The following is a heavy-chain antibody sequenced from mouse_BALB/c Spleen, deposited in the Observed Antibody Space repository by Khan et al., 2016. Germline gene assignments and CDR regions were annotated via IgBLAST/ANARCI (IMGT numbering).Heavy chain of an antibody. CDR3: ARKWAPNSDAMDY. CDR2: ISSCSSTI. J-gene: IGHJ4*01. V-gene: IGHV5-17*02. Sequence: EVQLVESGGGLVQPGGSRKLSCAASGFTFSSFGMHWVRQAPEKGLEWVAYISSCSSTIYYADTVKGRFTIPRDNPKNTLFMQMTSLRSEASAMYYYARKWAPNSDAMDYWGQGTSVTVSS. CDR1: GFTFSSFG. D-gene: IGHD1-3*01.